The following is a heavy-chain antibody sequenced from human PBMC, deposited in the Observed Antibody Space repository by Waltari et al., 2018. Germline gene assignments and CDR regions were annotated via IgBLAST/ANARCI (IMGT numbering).Heavy chain of an antibody. CDR1: FC. CDR2: IGPSGSRT. V-gene: IGHV3-74*01. Sequence: FCVHGVGQVAGRGLVGVSHIGPSGSRTNYADAVMGRFTIARDNAKNTLYLQMNSLTAEDTGVYYCVRDMWGRDDYWGQGTLVTVSS. J-gene: IGHJ4*02. CDR3: VRDMWGRDDY. D-gene: IGHD3-16*01.